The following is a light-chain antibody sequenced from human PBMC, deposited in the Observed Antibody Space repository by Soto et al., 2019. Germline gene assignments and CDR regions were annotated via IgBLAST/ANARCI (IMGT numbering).Light chain of an antibody. J-gene: IGKJ3*01. CDR1: QSVSSSY. V-gene: IGKV3-20*01. Sequence: EIVLTQSPGTLSLSQGERATLSCRANQSVSSSYLAWYQQKPGQAPRLLIYGASSRATGIPDRFSGSGSGTDFTLTISRREPEDFAVYYCQHYGSSLLFTFGPGTKVDIK. CDR2: GAS. CDR3: QHYGSSLLFT.